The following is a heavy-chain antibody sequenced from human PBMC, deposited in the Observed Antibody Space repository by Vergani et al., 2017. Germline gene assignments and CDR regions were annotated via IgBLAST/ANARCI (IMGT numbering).Heavy chain of an antibody. CDR1: GYTFIDYH. D-gene: IGHD3-22*01. CDR2: INPSGGST. J-gene: IGHJ4*02. CDR3: TRGWYYDSIAYWAY. Sequence: VQLVQSGAEVKKPGATVKISCKVSGYTFIDYHMHWVQQAPGQGLEWMGIINPSGGSTSYAQKFQGRVTMTRDTSTSTVYMELSSLRSEDTAVYYCTRGWYYDSIAYWAYWGQGTLVTVSS. V-gene: IGHV1-46*03.